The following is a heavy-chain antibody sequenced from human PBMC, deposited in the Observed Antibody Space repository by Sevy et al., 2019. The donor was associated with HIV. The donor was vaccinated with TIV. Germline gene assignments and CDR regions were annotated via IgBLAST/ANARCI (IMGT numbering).Heavy chain of an antibody. CDR1: GGSIRTSSYF. CDR2: IYYSGST. V-gene: IGHV4-39*01. Sequence: SETLSLTCTVSGGSIRTSSYFWGWIRQPPGKGLEWIGSIYYSGSTYYNPSLESRLTISVDTSKNQFSLKLSSVSAADTAVYFCARLEDYTAAAGITYWGQGTLVTVSS. CDR3: ARLEDYTAAAGITY. D-gene: IGHD6-13*01. J-gene: IGHJ4*02.